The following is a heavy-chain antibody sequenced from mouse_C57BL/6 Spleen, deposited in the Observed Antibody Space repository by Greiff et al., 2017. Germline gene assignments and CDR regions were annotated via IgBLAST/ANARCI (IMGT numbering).Heavy chain of an antibody. Sequence: EVMLVESGGGLVKPGGSLKLSCAASGSTFSSYAMSWVRQTPEKRLEWVATISDGGSYTYYPDNVKGRFTISRDNAKNNLYLQMSHLKSEDTAMYYCAREAARGYYFDYWGQGTTLTVSS. V-gene: IGHV5-4*01. CDR1: GSTFSSYA. D-gene: IGHD3-1*01. CDR2: ISDGGSYT. CDR3: AREAARGYYFDY. J-gene: IGHJ2*01.